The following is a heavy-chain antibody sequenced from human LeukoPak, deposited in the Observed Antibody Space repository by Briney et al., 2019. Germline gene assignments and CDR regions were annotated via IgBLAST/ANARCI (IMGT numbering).Heavy chain of an antibody. Sequence: ASETLSLTCTVSGGSISSSSYYWGWIRQPPGKGLEWIGSIYYSGSIYYNPSLKSRVTISVDTSKNQFSLKLSSVTAADTAVYYCARYTSSGWYSKYYFDYWGQGTLVTVSS. CDR2: IYYSGSI. J-gene: IGHJ4*02. CDR3: ARYTSSGWYSKYYFDY. CDR1: GGSISSSSYY. V-gene: IGHV4-39*01. D-gene: IGHD6-19*01.